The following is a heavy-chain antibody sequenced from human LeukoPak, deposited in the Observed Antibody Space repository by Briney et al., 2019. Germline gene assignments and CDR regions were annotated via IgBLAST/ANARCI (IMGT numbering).Heavy chain of an antibody. CDR1: GYTFTGYY. D-gene: IGHD5-18*01. CDR2: INPNSGGT. V-gene: IGHV1-2*02. J-gene: IGHJ4*02. CDR3: ATSGIQLWLDEYYLDY. Sequence: GASVKVSCKASGYTFTGYYMHWVRQAPGQGLEWMGWINPNSGGTNYAQKFQGRVTMTRDTSISTAYMELSRLRSDDTAVYYCATSGIQLWLDEYYLDYWGQGTRLRVSS.